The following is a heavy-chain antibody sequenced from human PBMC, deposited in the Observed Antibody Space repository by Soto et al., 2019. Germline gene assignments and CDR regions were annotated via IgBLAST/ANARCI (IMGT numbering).Heavy chain of an antibody. J-gene: IGHJ4*02. Sequence: QVQLVQSGAEVQKPGASVKVSCKASGYTFTSHHMHWVRQVPGEGLEWMGMINPRSGSTNYPQRSQXRXTXXRDTSTSTAYMELSSLTSVDTAVYYCCSLAYGQGYWGQGTLVTVSS. CDR1: GYTFTSHH. D-gene: IGHD3-10*01. CDR2: INPRSGST. V-gene: IGHV1-46*03. CDR3: CSLAYGQGY.